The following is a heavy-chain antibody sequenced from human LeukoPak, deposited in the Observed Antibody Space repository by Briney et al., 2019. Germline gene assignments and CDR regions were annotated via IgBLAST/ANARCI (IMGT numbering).Heavy chain of an antibody. CDR2: VSFDGTKE. CDR1: GFTFSNYA. J-gene: IGHJ4*02. Sequence: GGSLRLSCAASGFTFSNYAMHWVRQAPGQGLEWVAAVSFDGTKEFYSDSVKGRFTISRDNAKSTVYLEINILTSDDTAVFYCATENFFSGSGSYTVHWGQGTQVTVSS. CDR3: ATENFFSGSGSYTVH. D-gene: IGHD3-10*01. V-gene: IGHV3-30*04.